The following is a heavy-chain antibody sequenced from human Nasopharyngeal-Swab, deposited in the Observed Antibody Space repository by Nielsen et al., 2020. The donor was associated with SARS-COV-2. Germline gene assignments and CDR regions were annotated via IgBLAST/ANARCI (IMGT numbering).Heavy chain of an antibody. V-gene: IGHV3-7*04. CDR1: GFTFSSYW. D-gene: IGHD6-13*01. Sequence: GSLKISCAASGFTFSSYWMSWVRQAPGKGLEWVANIKQDGSEKYYVDSVKGRFTISRDNAKNSLYLQMNSLRAEDTAVYYCARLDSSSWKFGYWGQGTLVTVSS. CDR2: IKQDGSEK. J-gene: IGHJ4*02. CDR3: ARLDSSSWKFGY.